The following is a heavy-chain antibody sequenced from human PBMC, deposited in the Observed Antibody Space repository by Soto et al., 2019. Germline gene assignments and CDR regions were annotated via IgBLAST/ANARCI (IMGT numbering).Heavy chain of an antibody. V-gene: IGHV4-59*01. Sequence: SETLSLTCSVSGSSISPYYWSWLRQPPGKGLEWIGYIYYTGSTKCNPSLRSRVTISVDTTKSQFSLRLRSVTAADTAVYYCVRVGGYYGDYPNFDYWGQGTPVTVSS. CDR1: GSSISPYY. CDR3: VRVGGYYGDYPNFDY. CDR2: IYYTGST. D-gene: IGHD4-17*01. J-gene: IGHJ4*02.